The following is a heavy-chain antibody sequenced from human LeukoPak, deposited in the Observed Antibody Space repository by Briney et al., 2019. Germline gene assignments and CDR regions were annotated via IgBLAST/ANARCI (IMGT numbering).Heavy chain of an antibody. CDR1: GGSISSYY. D-gene: IGHD6-19*01. Sequence: SETLSLTCTVSGGSISSYYWSWIRQPPGKGLEWIGYIYYSGSTNYNPSLKSRVTISVDTSKNQFSLKLSSVTVADTAVYYCARGDYSSGLGYWGQGTLVTVSS. V-gene: IGHV4-59*01. CDR2: IYYSGST. J-gene: IGHJ4*02. CDR3: ARGDYSSGLGY.